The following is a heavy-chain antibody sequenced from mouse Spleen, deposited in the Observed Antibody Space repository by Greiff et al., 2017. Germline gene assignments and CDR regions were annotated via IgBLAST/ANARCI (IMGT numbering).Heavy chain of an antibody. D-gene: IGHD2-2*01. CDR3: ARLWGYGLWFAY. J-gene: IGHJ3*01. CDR2: IDPEDGDT. CDR1: GFNIKDYY. Sequence: VQLQQSGAELVKPGASVKLSCTASGFNIKDYYMHWVKQRTEQGLEWIGRIDPEDGDTKYAPKFQGKATITADTSSNTAYLQLSSLTSEDTAVYYCARLWGYGLWFAYWGQGTLVTVSA. V-gene: IGHV14-2*01.